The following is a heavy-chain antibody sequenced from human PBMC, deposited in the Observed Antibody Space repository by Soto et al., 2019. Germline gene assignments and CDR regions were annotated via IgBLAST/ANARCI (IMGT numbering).Heavy chain of an antibody. CDR3: ATTTPMDMAATIYFSYSGMDV. CDR1: GYTLTELS. Sequence: ASVKVSCKVSGYTLTELSMHWVRQAPGKGLEWMGGFDPEDGETIYAQKFQGRVTMTEDTSTDTAYMELSSLRSEDTAVYYCATTTPMDMAATIYFSYSGMDVWGQGTTVTVSS. V-gene: IGHV1-24*01. CDR2: FDPEDGET. D-gene: IGHD5-12*01. J-gene: IGHJ6*02.